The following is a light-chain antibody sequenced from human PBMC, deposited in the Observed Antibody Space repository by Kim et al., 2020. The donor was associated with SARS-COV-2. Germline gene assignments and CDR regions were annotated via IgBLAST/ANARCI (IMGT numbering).Light chain of an antibody. CDR2: RNN. Sequence: SAKSPVTGNSNNVGQQGAAWLQQHQGQPPKLLSYRNNNRPSGISDRVSASRSGNTASLTITGLQPEDEADYYCSAWDSSLNVWVFGGGTQLTVL. V-gene: IGLV10-54*01. J-gene: IGLJ3*02. CDR1: SNNVGQQG. CDR3: SAWDSSLNVWV.